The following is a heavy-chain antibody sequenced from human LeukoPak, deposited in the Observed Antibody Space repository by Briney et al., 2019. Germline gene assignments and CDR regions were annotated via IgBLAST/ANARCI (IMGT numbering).Heavy chain of an antibody. Sequence: PGGSLRLSCAASGFTFSSYAMHWVRQAPGEGLEWVAVISYDGSNKYYADSVKGRFTISRDNSKNTLYLQMNSLRAEDTAVYYCARELTSYHDYWGQGTLVTVSS. D-gene: IGHD3-9*01. V-gene: IGHV3-30*04. J-gene: IGHJ4*02. CDR2: ISYDGSNK. CDR3: ARELTSYHDY. CDR1: GFTFSSYA.